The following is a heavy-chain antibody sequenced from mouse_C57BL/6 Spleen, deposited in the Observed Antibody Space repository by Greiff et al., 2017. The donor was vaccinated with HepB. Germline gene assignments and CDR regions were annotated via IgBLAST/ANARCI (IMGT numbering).Heavy chain of an antibody. CDR3: TRDRGSGSRGYAMDY. D-gene: IGHD1-1*01. CDR2: ISSGGDYI. Sequence: EVHLVESGEGLVKPGGSLKLSCAASGFTFSSYAMSWVRQTPEKRLEWVAYISSGGDYIYYADTVKGRFTISRDNARNTLYLQMSSLKSEDTAMYYCTRDRGSGSRGYAMDYWGQGTSVTVSS. CDR1: GFTFSSYA. V-gene: IGHV5-9-1*02. J-gene: IGHJ4*01.